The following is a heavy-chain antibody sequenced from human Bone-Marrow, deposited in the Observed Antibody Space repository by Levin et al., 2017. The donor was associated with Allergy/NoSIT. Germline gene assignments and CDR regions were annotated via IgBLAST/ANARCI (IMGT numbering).Heavy chain of an antibody. D-gene: IGHD5-18*01. CDR2: IYPGDSDT. CDR3: ARGEGYKYGDN. V-gene: IGHV5-51*01. Sequence: KVSCKGSGYSFTSYWIGWVRHIPGKGLEWMGIIYPGDSDTRYTPSFQGQVTISVDKSISTAHLQWSSLKASDTAIYYCARGEGYKYGDNWGQGTLVTVSS. J-gene: IGHJ4*02. CDR1: GYSFTSYW.